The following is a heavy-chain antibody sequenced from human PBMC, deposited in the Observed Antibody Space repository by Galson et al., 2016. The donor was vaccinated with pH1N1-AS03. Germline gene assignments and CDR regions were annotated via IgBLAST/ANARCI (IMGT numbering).Heavy chain of an antibody. V-gene: IGHV1-2*04. CDR2: INTDSGVT. J-gene: IGHJ6*02. D-gene: IGHD1-26*01. CDR1: GYIFTGFY. Sequence: SCKASGYIFTGFYVHWVRQAPGQGLEWMGWINTDSGVTNYAQKFEAWVTMTRDTSISTAYMELYGLKSDDTAVYYCARDPRGPCSSAPCPTTYYFGMDVWGQATTIIVSS. CDR3: ARDPRGPCSSAPCPTTYYFGMDV.